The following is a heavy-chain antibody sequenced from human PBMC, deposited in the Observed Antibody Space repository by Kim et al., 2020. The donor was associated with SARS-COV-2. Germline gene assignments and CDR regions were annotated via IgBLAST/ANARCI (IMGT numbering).Heavy chain of an antibody. D-gene: IGHD5-12*01. V-gene: IGHV4-4*06. CDR3: ARDGVGMATTLLDDAFEI. Sequence: KSRVTMSVDTSKNQFSLKLSSVTAADTAVYYCARDGVGMATTLLDDAFEIWGQGTMVTVSS. J-gene: IGHJ3*02.